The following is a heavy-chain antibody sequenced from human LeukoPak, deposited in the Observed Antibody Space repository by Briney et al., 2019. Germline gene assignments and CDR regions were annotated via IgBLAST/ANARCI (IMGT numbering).Heavy chain of an antibody. CDR2: IKHDGSEK. Sequence: GGSLRLSCAVSGCTFSDYWMSWVRQAPGKGLEWVANIKHDGSEKHNVDSVKGRFTMSRDNAKKSLYLQMNSLRAEDTAVYYCARDIRSDSDYYYYYGMDVWGKETTFTVSS. CDR3: ARDIRSDSDYYYYYGMDV. D-gene: IGHD2-15*01. CDR1: GCTFSDYW. V-gene: IGHV3-7*01. J-gene: IGHJ6*04.